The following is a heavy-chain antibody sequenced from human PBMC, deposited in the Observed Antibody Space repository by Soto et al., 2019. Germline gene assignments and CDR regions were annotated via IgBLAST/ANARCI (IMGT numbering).Heavy chain of an antibody. V-gene: IGHV4-34*01. CDR3: ARGMGVTYFDY. Sequence: SEALSLTCAVYGGSFSGYYWSWIRQPPGKGLEWIGEINHSGSTNYNPSLKSRVTISVDTSKNQFSLKLSSVTAADTAVYYCARGMGVTYFDYWGQGTLVTVSS. CDR1: GGSFSGYY. CDR2: INHSGST. J-gene: IGHJ4*02. D-gene: IGHD3-10*01.